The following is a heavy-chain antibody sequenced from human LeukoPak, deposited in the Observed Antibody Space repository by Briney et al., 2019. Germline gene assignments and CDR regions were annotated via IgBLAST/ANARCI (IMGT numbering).Heavy chain of an antibody. Sequence: GGSLRLSCAASGFTFGTYWMHWVRQPPEKGLLWVSHINPDGSTTNYADSVKGRFTISRDNAKNTLYLQMNNLRVEDTAVYYCARDVSGRDDYWGQGTLVTVSS. D-gene: IGHD6-25*01. CDR2: INPDGSTT. CDR1: GFTFGTYW. CDR3: ARDVSGRDDY. V-gene: IGHV3-74*01. J-gene: IGHJ4*02.